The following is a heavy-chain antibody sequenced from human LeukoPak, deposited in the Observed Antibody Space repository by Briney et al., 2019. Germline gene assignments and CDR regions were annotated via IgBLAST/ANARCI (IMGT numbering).Heavy chain of an antibody. J-gene: IGHJ4*02. D-gene: IGHD7-27*01. CDR1: GYIFTGYY. V-gene: IGHV1-2*06. Sequence: ASVKVSCKASGYIFTGYYVYWVRQAPGQGLEWMGRINPNSGGTNYAQKFQGRVTMTRDTSISTAYMELSRLRSDDTAVYYCARGFPKALQLGIVDYWGQGTLVTVSS. CDR3: ARGFPKALQLGIVDY. CDR2: INPNSGGT.